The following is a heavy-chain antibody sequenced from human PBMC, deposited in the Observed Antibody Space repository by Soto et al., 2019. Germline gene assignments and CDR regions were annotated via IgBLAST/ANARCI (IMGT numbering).Heavy chain of an antibody. CDR1: GGSISSGGYY. Sequence: SETLSLTCTVSGGSISSGGYYWSWIRQHPGKGLEWIGYIYYSGSTYYNPSLKSRVTISVDTSKNQFSLKLSSVTAADTVVYYCARDSGSGSFDAFDIWGQGTMVT. J-gene: IGHJ3*02. V-gene: IGHV4-31*03. CDR2: IYYSGST. D-gene: IGHD3-10*01. CDR3: ARDSGSGSFDAFDI.